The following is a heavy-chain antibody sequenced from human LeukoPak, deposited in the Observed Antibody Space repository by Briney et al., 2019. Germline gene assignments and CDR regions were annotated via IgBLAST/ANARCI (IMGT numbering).Heavy chain of an antibody. CDR1: GFTFSSYS. CDR3: ARFRDGEEMIVVATPFDY. D-gene: IGHD3-22*01. V-gene: IGHV3-21*01. CDR2: ISSSSSYI. Sequence: PGGSLTLSCAASGFTFSSYSMNWVRQAPGKGLEWVSSISSSSSYIYYADSVKGRFTISRDNAKNSLYLQMNSLRAEDTAVYYCARFRDGEEMIVVATPFDYWGQGTLVTVSS. J-gene: IGHJ4*02.